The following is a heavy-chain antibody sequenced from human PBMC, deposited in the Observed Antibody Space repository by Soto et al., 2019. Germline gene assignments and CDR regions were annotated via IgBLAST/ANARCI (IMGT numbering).Heavy chain of an antibody. Sequence: QVQLVQSGAEVKKPGSSVKVSCKASGGTFSSYTISWVRQAPGQGLEWMGRIIPILGIANYAQKFQGRVTITADKSTSTAYMELSSLRSDDTAVYYCASGRSRSTSWYFDLWGRGTLVTVSS. V-gene: IGHV1-69*02. CDR2: IIPILGIA. D-gene: IGHD2-2*01. CDR3: ASGRSRSTSWYFDL. CDR1: GGTFSSYT. J-gene: IGHJ2*01.